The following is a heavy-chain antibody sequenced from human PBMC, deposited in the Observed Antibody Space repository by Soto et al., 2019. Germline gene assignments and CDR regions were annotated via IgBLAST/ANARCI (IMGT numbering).Heavy chain of an antibody. CDR3: AKDYYDSSGYYVMLSY. J-gene: IGHJ4*02. CDR1: GFTFSGYG. V-gene: IGHV3-30*18. CDR2: ISYDGSNK. D-gene: IGHD3-22*01. Sequence: QVQLVESGGGVVQPGRSLRLSCAASGFTFSGYGMHWVRQAPGKGLEWVAVISYDGSNKYYADSVKGRFTISRDNSKNTLYLQMNSLRAEDTAVYYCAKDYYDSSGYYVMLSYWGQGTLVTVSS.